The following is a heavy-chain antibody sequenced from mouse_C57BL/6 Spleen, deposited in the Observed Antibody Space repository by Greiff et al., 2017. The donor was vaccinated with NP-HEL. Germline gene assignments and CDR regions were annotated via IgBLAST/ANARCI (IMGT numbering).Heavy chain of an antibody. CDR1: GYSFTSYY. V-gene: IGHV1-66*01. D-gene: IGHD1-1*01. CDR2: IYPGSGNT. CDR3: ARSGRGPYFDY. J-gene: IGHJ2*01. Sequence: QVQLKESGPELVKPGASVKISCKASGYSFTSYYIHWVKQRPGQGLEWIGWIYPGSGNTKYNEKFKGKATLTADTSSSTAYMQLSSLTSEDSAVYYCARSGRGPYFDYWGQGTTLTVSS.